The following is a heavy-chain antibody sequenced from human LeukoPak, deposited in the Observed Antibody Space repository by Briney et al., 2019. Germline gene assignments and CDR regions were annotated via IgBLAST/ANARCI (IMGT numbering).Heavy chain of an antibody. D-gene: IGHD3-22*01. J-gene: IGHJ4*02. Sequence: ASVKVSCKASGYAFTSYYMHWVRQAPGQGLEWMGIINPSGGSTSYAQKFQGRVTMTRDTSTSTVYMELSSLRSEDTAVYYCARDGPPANYYDSSGYPDYWGQGTLVTVSS. CDR2: INPSGGST. CDR3: ARDGPPANYYDSSGYPDY. V-gene: IGHV1-46*01. CDR1: GYAFTSYY.